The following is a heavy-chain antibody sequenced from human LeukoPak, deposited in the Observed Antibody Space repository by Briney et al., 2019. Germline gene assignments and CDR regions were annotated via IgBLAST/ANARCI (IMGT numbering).Heavy chain of an antibody. CDR2: ISDSGGLT. J-gene: IGHJ4*02. CDR3: AKGKVQQWGVPEY. D-gene: IGHD1-26*01. Sequence: QPGGSMRLSCAASGFTFSSYAMSWVRQAPGTGLEWVADISDSGGLTHYADSVKGRFTISRDNSNNTLYLQVNSLRAEDTAVYYCAKGKVQQWGVPEYWGQGTLLTVSS. V-gene: IGHV3-23*01. CDR1: GFTFSSYA.